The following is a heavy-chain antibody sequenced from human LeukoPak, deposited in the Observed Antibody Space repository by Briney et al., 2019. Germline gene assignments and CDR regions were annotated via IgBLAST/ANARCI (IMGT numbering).Heavy chain of an antibody. Sequence: PGGSLRLSCAASGFTFNNYAMNWVRQAPGKGLEWVSGITGNSVRTYYADSVKGRFTISRDNSKNTLFLQMNSLRAEDTAVYYCAKGTAVANFDYWGQGTLVTVSS. CDR3: AKGTAVANFDY. D-gene: IGHD6-19*01. J-gene: IGHJ4*02. CDR2: ITGNSVRT. CDR1: GFTFNNYA. V-gene: IGHV3-23*01.